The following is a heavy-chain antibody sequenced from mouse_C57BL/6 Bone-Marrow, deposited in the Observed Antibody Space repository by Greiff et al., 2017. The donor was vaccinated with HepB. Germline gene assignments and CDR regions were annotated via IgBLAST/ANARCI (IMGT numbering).Heavy chain of an antibody. J-gene: IGHJ3*01. D-gene: IGHD2-3*01. Sequence: VKQSCKASGYTFTSYGISWVKQRTGQGLEWIGEIYPRSGNTYYNEKFKGKATLTADKSSSTAYMELRSLTSEDSAVYFCARRYDGYLTWFAYWGQGTLVTVSA. V-gene: IGHV1-81*01. CDR2: IYPRSGNT. CDR1: GYTFTSYG. CDR3: ARRYDGYLTWFAY.